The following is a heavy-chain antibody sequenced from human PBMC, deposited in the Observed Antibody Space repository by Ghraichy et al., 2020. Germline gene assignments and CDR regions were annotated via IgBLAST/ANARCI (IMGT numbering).Heavy chain of an antibody. CDR1: GGSISSSNW. CDR3: ARGYCSSTSCFGLDY. CDR2: IYHSGST. Sequence: SETLSLTCAVSGGSISSSNWWSWVRQPPGKGLEWIGEIYHSGSTNYNPSLKSRVTISVDKSKNQFSLKLSSVTAADTAVYYCARGYCSSTSCFGLDYWGQGTLVTVSS. V-gene: IGHV4-4*02. D-gene: IGHD2-2*01. J-gene: IGHJ4*02.